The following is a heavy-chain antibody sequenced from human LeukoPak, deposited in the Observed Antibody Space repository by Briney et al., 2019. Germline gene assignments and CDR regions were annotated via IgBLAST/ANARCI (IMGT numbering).Heavy chain of an antibody. CDR2: ISSDGSYI. CDR3: ARDRTGDLDY. D-gene: IGHD3/OR15-3a*01. Sequence: GGSLRLSCAASGFTFSDYEMTWVRHSPGKGLEWISYISSDGSYIYYADSVKGRFTISRDNAKNSVYLQMNSLRVEDTAVYYCARDRTGDLDYWSQGTLVSVSS. J-gene: IGHJ4*02. CDR1: GFTFSDYE. V-gene: IGHV3-48*03.